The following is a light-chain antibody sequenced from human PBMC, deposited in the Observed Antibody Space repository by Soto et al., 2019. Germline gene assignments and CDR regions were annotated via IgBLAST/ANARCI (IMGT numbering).Light chain of an antibody. J-gene: IGKJ4*01. CDR3: QQYNKWPLT. Sequence: EIVMTQSPATLSVSPGERATLSCRASQSVSNNLAWYQQKPGQAPRLLIYHASTRATGIPARFSGSGSGTEFTLPIVSLQSEDFAVYYCQQYNKWPLTFGGGTKVEIK. V-gene: IGKV3-15*01. CDR2: HAS. CDR1: QSVSNN.